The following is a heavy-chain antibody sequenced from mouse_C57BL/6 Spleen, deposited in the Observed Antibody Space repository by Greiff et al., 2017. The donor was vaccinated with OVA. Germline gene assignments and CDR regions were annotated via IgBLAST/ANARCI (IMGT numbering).Heavy chain of an antibody. CDR2: IYPGAGDT. V-gene: IGHV1-80*01. CDR1: GYAFSSYW. CDR3: ARGEIYYDYPLDY. Sequence: QVQLKQSGAELVKPGASVKISCKASGYAFSSYWMNWVKQRPGTGLEWIGQIYPGAGDTNYNGKFKGKATLTADKSSSTAYMQLSSLTSEDSAVYFGARGEIYYDYPLDYWGQGTTLTVSS. D-gene: IGHD2-4*01. J-gene: IGHJ2*01.